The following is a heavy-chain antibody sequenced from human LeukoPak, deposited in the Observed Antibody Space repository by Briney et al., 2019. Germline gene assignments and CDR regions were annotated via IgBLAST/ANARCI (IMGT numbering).Heavy chain of an antibody. Sequence: ASLKVSCKASGYTFTAYFLHWVRQAPGQGLEWTGWINPNRGDTNYAQKFQGRVTMTRDTSISTAFMELTRLTSDDTAVYYCTRDLLGFATTPLSDWGQGTLVTVSS. D-gene: IGHD4-17*01. CDR2: INPNRGDT. J-gene: IGHJ4*02. V-gene: IGHV1-2*02. CDR1: GYTFTAYF. CDR3: TRDLLGFATTPLSD.